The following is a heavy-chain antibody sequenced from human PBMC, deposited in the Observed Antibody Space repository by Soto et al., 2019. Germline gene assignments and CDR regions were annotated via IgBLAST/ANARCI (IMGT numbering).Heavy chain of an antibody. CDR1: GFTFSRFW. D-gene: IGHD6-19*01. Sequence: EVQLVESGGGLVQPGGSLRLSCAASGFTFSRFWMSWVRQAPGKGLEWVANIKQKGSEKYYVDSVKGRFTISRDNAKNSLYLQMNSLRAEDTAVYYCARALCSETDELWGQGTLVTVSS. V-gene: IGHV3-7*01. CDR2: IKQKGSEK. CDR3: ARALCSETDEL. J-gene: IGHJ4*02.